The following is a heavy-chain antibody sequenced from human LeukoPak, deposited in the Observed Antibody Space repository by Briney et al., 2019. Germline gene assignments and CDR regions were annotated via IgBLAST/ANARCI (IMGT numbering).Heavy chain of an antibody. V-gene: IGHV3-23*01. Sequence: PGGSLRLSCAASGFTFSSYWMNWARQAPGKGLEWVSAISGSGGSTYYADSVKGRFTISRDNSKNTLYLQMNSLRAEDTAVYYCAKGREDSSGWYPIDFDYWGQGTLVTVSS. CDR3: AKGREDSSGWYPIDFDY. CDR2: ISGSGGST. D-gene: IGHD6-19*01. J-gene: IGHJ4*02. CDR1: GFTFSSYW.